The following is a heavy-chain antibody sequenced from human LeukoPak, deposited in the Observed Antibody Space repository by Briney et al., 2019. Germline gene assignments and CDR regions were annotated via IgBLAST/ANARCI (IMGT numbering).Heavy chain of an antibody. CDR2: IIPIFGTA. D-gene: IGHD2-2*01. CDR1: GGTFSSYA. J-gene: IGHJ5*02. Sequence: SVKLSCKASGGTFSSYAISWVRQAPGQGLEWMGRIIPIFGTATYAQKFQGRVTITADKSTSTAYMEQSSLRSEDTAVYYCARGALEDIVVVPAAMRRFDPWGQGTLVTVSS. V-gene: IGHV1-69*06. CDR3: ARGALEDIVVVPAAMRRFDP.